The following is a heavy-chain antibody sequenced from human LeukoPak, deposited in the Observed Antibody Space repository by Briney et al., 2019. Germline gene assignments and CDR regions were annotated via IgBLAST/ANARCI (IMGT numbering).Heavy chain of an antibody. J-gene: IGHJ5*02. V-gene: IGHV3-23*01. Sequence: GGSLRLSCAASGFTFSSYAMSWVRQAPGKGLEWVSAISGSGGSTYYADSVKGRLTISRDNSKNTLYLQMNSLRAEDTAVYYCAKEQYYYDSSAYDPWGQGTLVTVSS. CDR1: GFTFSSYA. CDR2: ISGSGGST. D-gene: IGHD3-22*01. CDR3: AKEQYYYDSSAYDP.